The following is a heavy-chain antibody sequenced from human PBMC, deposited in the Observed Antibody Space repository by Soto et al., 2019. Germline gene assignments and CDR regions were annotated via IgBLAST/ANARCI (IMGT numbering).Heavy chain of an antibody. CDR3: ARVRVSTVSTTYYFDY. D-gene: IGHD4-17*01. CDR2: IYNSGNT. Sequence: PSETLSLTCTVSGDSISYYHWGWIRQSPGKGLEWIGYIYNSGNTNYNPSLKSRVTISIDMSTNQFSLKLTSMTAADTAVYYCARVRVSTVSTTYYFDYWGQGTLVTVSS. CDR1: GDSISYYH. V-gene: IGHV4-59*01. J-gene: IGHJ4*02.